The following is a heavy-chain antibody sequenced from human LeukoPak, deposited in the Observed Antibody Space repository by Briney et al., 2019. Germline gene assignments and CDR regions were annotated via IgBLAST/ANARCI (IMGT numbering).Heavy chain of an antibody. CDR3: AKGGYCSSTSCYDYYYYGMDV. V-gene: IGHV3-23*01. J-gene: IGHJ6*02. CDR2: ISGSGGST. CDR1: GFTFSSYA. Sequence: GRSLRLSCAASGFTFSSYAMHWVRQAPGKGLEWVSTISGSGGSTYYADSVKGRFTISRDNSKNMLYLQMNSLRAEDTAVYYCAKGGYCSSTSCYDYYYYGMDVWGQGTTVTVSS. D-gene: IGHD2-2*01.